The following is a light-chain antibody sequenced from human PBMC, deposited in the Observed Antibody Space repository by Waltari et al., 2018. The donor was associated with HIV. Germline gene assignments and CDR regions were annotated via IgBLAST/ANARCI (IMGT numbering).Light chain of an antibody. CDR3: AAWDDGVNGWV. CDR1: SSNIAANT. CDR2: SNQ. J-gene: IGLJ3*02. Sequence: QSVLTQSPSASGTPGQMVTISCSGSSSNIAANTVSWYQQFSGTAPKLLIHSNQRRPPGVTDRFSGTKSGTAASLAISGLQSEDEADYYCAAWDDGVNGWVFGGGTKLTVL. V-gene: IGLV1-44*01.